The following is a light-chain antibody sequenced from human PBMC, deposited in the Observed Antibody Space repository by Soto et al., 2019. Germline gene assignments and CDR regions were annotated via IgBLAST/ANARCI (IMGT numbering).Light chain of an antibody. CDR3: QHRSNWLT. Sequence: IVLTQSPATLSLSPGERATLSCRASQSVYSYLVWYQQKPGQAPRLLIHDVFNRAVGIPARFSGSGSETDFTLTISSLEPEDSAGYYCQHRSNWLTFGGGTKVDIK. CDR1: QSVYSY. CDR2: DVF. J-gene: IGKJ4*01. V-gene: IGKV3-11*01.